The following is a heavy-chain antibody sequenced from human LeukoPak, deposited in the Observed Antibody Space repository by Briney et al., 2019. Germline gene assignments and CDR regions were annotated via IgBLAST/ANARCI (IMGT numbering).Heavy chain of an antibody. CDR1: GYTFTGYY. Sequence: ASVKVSCKASGYTFTGYYMHWVRQAPGQGVEWMGWINPNSGGTNYAQKFQGRVTMTRDTSITTAYMELSSLRSEDTAVYYCARVEVGLDYRGQGTLVTVSS. CDR3: ARVEVGLDY. J-gene: IGHJ4*02. D-gene: IGHD2-15*01. V-gene: IGHV1-2*02. CDR2: INPNSGGT.